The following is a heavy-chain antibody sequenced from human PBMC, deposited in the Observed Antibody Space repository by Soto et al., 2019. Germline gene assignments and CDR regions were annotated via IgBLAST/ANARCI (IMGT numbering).Heavy chain of an antibody. CDR1: GLTITSHT. Sequence: GSLSLSCEASGLTITSHTMSWVRHAPEKRLEWGSGITGSGSKTYYADAVKGRFTISKDKPMDTLFLQMNSLRAEDWAVYYCARDGESIYWYFDLWGRGTLVTVSS. D-gene: IGHD3-10*01. V-gene: IGHV3-23*01. CDR2: ITGSGSKT. J-gene: IGHJ2*01. CDR3: ARDGESIYWYFDL.